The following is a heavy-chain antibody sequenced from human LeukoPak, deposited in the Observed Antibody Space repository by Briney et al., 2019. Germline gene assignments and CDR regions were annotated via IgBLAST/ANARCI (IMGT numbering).Heavy chain of an antibody. CDR3: VKDDYCSIPGCVIDALVV. CDR2: ITRSGQNT. D-gene: IGHD4-11*01. J-gene: IGHJ3*01. CDR1: GFPFGDFA. V-gene: IGHV3-23*01. Sequence: GGSLRLSCAASGFPFGDFAMNWVRQVPGGGLQWVSTITRSGQNTCCADSVKGRFTISRDDYKGMLYLQMNSLRAEDTAMYYCVKDDYCSIPGCVIDALVVWGQGTVVTVSS.